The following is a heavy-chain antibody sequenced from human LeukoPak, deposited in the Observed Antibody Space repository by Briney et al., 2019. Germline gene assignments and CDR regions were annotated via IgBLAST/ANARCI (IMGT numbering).Heavy chain of an antibody. CDR2: IYTSGST. CDR3: ASGSVGQDFDY. Sequence: PSETLSPTCTVSGGSISSYYWSWIRQPAGKGLEWIGRIYTSGSTNYNPSLKSRVTMSVDTSKNQFSLMLSSVTAADTAVYYCASGSVGQDFDYWGQGTLVTVSS. CDR1: GGSISSYY. V-gene: IGHV4-4*07. J-gene: IGHJ4*02. D-gene: IGHD1-26*01.